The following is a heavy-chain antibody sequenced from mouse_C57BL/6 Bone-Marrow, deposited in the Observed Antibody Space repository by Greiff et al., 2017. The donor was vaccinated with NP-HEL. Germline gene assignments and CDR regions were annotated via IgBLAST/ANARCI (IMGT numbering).Heavy chain of an antibody. CDR1: GYTFTSYW. CDR3: ARWGYGSSHPYWYFDV. CDR2: INPSNGGT. J-gene: IGHJ1*03. Sequence: QVQLQQPGTELVKPGASVKLSCKASGYTFTSYWMHWVKQRPGQGLEWIGNINPSNGGTNYNEKFKSKATLTVDKSSSTAYMQLSSLTSEDSAVYYCARWGYGSSHPYWYFDVWGTGTTVTVSS. D-gene: IGHD1-1*01. V-gene: IGHV1-53*01.